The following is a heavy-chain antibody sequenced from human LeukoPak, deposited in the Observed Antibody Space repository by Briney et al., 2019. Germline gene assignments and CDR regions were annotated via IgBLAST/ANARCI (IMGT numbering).Heavy chain of an antibody. Sequence: ASVKVSCKASGYTFTTYGITWVRQAPGQGLEWLGWISTYNGNTNYAQKFQGRVTLTTDTSASIAYLELRSLRSDDTALYYCARDHLDIVPTIYSYWGQGTLGTVSS. CDR2: ISTYNGNT. CDR3: ARDHLDIVPTIYSY. D-gene: IGHD5-12*01. J-gene: IGHJ4*02. V-gene: IGHV1-18*01. CDR1: GYTFTTYG.